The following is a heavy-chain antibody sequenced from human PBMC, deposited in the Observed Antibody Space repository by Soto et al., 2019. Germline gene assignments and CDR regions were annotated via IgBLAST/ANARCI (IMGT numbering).Heavy chain of an antibody. CDR2: MNPNSGDT. D-gene: IGHD3-10*01. CDR3: ARGELLWFGELLR. V-gene: IGHV1-8*01. J-gene: IGHJ4*02. Sequence: QVQLVQSGAEVKKPGASVKVSCKASGYTFTSYEINWVRQAIGQGLEWMGWMNPNSGDTGYAQKFQGRVTMTRNTSISTAYMELSSLRSEDTAVYYCARGELLWFGELLRWGQGTLVTVSS. CDR1: GYTFTSYE.